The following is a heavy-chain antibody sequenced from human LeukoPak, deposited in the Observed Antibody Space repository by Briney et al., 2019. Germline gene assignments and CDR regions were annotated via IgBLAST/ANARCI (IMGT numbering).Heavy chain of an antibody. CDR3: ARVRIRAFDI. CDR2: ISSSSSYI. D-gene: IGHD5-18*01. V-gene: IGHV3-21*01. CDR1: GLTFSSYS. J-gene: IGHJ3*02. Sequence: GGSLRLSCAASGLTFSSYSMNWVRQAPGKGLEWVSSISSSSSYIYYADSVKGRFTISRDNAKNSLYLQMNSLRAEDTAVYYCARVRIRAFDIWGQGTMVTVSS.